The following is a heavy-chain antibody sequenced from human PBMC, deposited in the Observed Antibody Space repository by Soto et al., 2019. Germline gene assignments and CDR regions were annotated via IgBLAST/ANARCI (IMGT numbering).Heavy chain of an antibody. J-gene: IGHJ5*02. CDR3: ARGGTVSTA. D-gene: IGHD4-4*01. CDR2: ISSGNNAI. Sequence: VQLVESGGGLVQPGGSLRLSCAASGFSISIPSMNWVRQAPGKGLEWVSFISSGNNAIYYADSVKGRFKISRDIAKNSVYLQMNSLGAEDTAVYYCARGGTVSTAWGQGTRVTVSS. CDR1: GFSISIPS. V-gene: IGHV3-48*01.